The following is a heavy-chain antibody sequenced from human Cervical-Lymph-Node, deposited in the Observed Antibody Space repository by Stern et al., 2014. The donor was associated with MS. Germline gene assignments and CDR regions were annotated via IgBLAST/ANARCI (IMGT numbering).Heavy chain of an antibody. D-gene: IGHD6-19*01. J-gene: IGHJ4*02. Sequence: VQLVESGAEVKKPGASVKVSCKAFGYTFTSNKMHWVRQAPGQGLEWMGIINPGGGSTMYAQKLQGRVTMTRDTSTSTVYMELTSLRSEDTAVYSCARDNGGWSVDSWGQGTLVIVSS. CDR3: ARDNGGWSVDS. CDR1: GYTFTSNK. V-gene: IGHV1-46*01. CDR2: INPGGGST.